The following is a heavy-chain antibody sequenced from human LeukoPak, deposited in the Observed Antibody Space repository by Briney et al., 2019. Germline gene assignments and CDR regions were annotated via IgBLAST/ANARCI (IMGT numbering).Heavy chain of an antibody. Sequence: SETLSLTCKVSGGSITRYGWSWIRQSPGRGLEWIGSIYASGNIKYNPSLKSRITISEDMSKNHLSLKLSAVTAADTATYYCARTTFYEILTGYSLFDYWGQGTQLAVSS. D-gene: IGHD3-9*01. CDR1: GGSITRYG. CDR2: IYASGNI. J-gene: IGHJ4*02. CDR3: ARTTFYEILTGYSLFDY. V-gene: IGHV4-4*07.